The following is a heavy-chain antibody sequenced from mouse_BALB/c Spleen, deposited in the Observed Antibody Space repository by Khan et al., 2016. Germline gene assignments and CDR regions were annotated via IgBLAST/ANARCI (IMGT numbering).Heavy chain of an antibody. Sequence: VELVESGPDLVAPSQSLSITCTVSGFSLTSYGVHWVRQPPGKGLEWLVVIWSDGSTTYNSALKSRLSISKDNSKSQVFLKMNSLQTDDTAMYYCARHGLRRNAMDYWGQGTSVTVSS. V-gene: IGHV2-6-2*01. D-gene: IGHD2-2*01. J-gene: IGHJ4*01. CDR3: ARHGLRRNAMDY. CDR1: GFSLTSYG. CDR2: IWSDGST.